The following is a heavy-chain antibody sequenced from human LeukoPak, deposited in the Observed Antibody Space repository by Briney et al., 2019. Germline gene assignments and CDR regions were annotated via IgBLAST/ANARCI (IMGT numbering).Heavy chain of an antibody. V-gene: IGHV3-23*01. CDR3: AKWGDYDVLTGYYVSDY. CDR1: GFTFSNYA. Sequence: GASLRLSCAASGFTFSNYAMSWVRQAPGKGLEWVSAITGSGGNTYYADSVKGRFTISRDNSKNTVFLQMNSLRAEDTAVYYFAKWGDYDVLTGYYVSDYWGQGTVVTVSS. J-gene: IGHJ4*02. D-gene: IGHD3-9*01. CDR2: ITGSGGNT.